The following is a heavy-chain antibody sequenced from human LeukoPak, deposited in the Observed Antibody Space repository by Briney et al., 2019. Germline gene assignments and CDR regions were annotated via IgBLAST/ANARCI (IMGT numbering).Heavy chain of an antibody. J-gene: IGHJ6*03. Sequence: GASVKVSCKASGYTFTGYYMHWVRQAPGQGLEWMGWINPNSGGTNYAQKFQGRVTMTRDTSISTAYMELSRLRSDDTAVYYCARGGYGDYYYYYYMDVWGKGTTVTVSS. CDR1: GYTFTGYY. V-gene: IGHV1-2*02. CDR2: INPNSGGT. CDR3: ARGGYGDYYYYYYMDV. D-gene: IGHD4-17*01.